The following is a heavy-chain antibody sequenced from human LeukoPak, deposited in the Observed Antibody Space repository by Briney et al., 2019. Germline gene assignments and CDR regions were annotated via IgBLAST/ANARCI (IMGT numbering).Heavy chain of an antibody. D-gene: IGHD1-26*01. CDR2: ISSSSSYI. V-gene: IGHV3-21*01. CDR3: ARSSGSYWCFYGIDV. CDR1: GFTFSSYS. J-gene: IGHJ6*02. Sequence: GGSLRLSCAASGFTFSSYSMNWVRQAPGKGLEWVSSISSSSSYIYYADSVKGRFTISRDNAKNSLYLQMNSLRAEDTAVYYCARSSGSYWCFYGIDVWGQGTTVTVSS.